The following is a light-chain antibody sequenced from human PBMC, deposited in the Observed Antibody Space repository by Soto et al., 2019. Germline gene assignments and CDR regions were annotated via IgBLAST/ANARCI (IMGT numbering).Light chain of an antibody. V-gene: IGKV1-33*01. CDR1: QDIRKY. Sequence: DIQMTQSPSSLSASVGDRVNITCQASQDIRKYLNWYQQKAGKDPKLLIYDASSLETGVPSRFSGSGSGTDFNFTISRLQTEDIATYDCQQYDNLTIIFGQGTRLEIK. CDR3: QQYDNLTII. CDR2: DAS. J-gene: IGKJ5*01.